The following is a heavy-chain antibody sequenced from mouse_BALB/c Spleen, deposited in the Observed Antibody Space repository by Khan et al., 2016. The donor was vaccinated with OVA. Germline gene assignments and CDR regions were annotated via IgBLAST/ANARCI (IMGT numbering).Heavy chain of an antibody. D-gene: IGHD3-1*01. J-gene: IGHJ3*01. CDR1: GYSITSGYF. V-gene: IGHV3-6*02. CDR2: IRYDGGN. Sequence: EVQLQESGPGLVKPSQSLSLTCSVTGYSITSGYFWNWIRQFPGNRLEWMGYIRYDGGNNYTPSLKNRISISRDTSNNQVFLKLNSVPTDDTATYYCARGGSSGPAWFAYWGQGTLVTVSA. CDR3: ARGGSSGPAWFAY.